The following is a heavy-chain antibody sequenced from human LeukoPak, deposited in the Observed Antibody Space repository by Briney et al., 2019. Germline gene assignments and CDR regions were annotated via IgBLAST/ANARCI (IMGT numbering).Heavy chain of an antibody. J-gene: IGHJ5*02. CDR3: ARLGSSWYGGVDP. D-gene: IGHD6-13*01. Sequence: ASVKVSCKASGGTFSSYAISWVRQATGQGLEWMGWVTPNSGNARYAQKFQGRVTMTRNTSISTAYMELSSLRLEDTAVYFCARLGSSWYGGVDPWGQGTLVTVSS. V-gene: IGHV1-8*02. CDR1: GGTFSSYA. CDR2: VTPNSGNA.